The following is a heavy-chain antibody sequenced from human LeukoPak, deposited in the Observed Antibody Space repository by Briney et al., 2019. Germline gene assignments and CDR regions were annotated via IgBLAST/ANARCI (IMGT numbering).Heavy chain of an antibody. D-gene: IGHD3-22*01. CDR1: GFTFSGSA. CDR2: IRSKANSYAT. CDR3: TRRAGSSGYYYWYFDL. Sequence: GGSLRLSCAASGFTFSGSAMHWVRRASGKGLEWVGRIRSKANSYATAYAASVKGRFTISRDDSRNTAYLQMNSLKTEDTAVYYCTRRAGSSGYYYWYFDLWGRGTLVTVSS. V-gene: IGHV3-73*01. J-gene: IGHJ2*01.